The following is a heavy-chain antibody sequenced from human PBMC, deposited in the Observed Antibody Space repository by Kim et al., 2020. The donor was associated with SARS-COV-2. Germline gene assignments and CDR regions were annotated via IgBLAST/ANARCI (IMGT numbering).Heavy chain of an antibody. D-gene: IGHD3-3*01. CDR3: AGGRITIFGVVTEFDY. J-gene: IGHJ4*02. Sequence: LKSRVTISVDTSKNQLSLKLSSVTAADAAVYYCAGGRITIFGVVTEFDYWGQGTLVTVSS. V-gene: IGHV4-31*02.